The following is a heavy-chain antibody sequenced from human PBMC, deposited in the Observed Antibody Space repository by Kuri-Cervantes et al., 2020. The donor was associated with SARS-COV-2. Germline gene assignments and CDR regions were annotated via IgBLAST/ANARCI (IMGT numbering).Heavy chain of an antibody. CDR3: ARAGGGSYYGWFDP. CDR1: GFTFGSYA. CDR2: IPYDGSNK. D-gene: IGHD1-26*01. V-gene: IGHV3-30-3*01. J-gene: IGHJ5*02. Sequence: GESLKISCAASGFTFGSYAMHWVRQAPGKGLEWVAVIPYDGSNKYYADSVKGRFTISRDNSKNTLYLQMNSLRAEDTAVYYCARAGGGSYYGWFDPWGQGTLVTVSS.